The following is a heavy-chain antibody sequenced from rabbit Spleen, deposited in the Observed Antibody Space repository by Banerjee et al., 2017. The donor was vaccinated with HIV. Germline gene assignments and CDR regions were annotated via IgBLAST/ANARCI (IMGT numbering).Heavy chain of an antibody. D-gene: IGHD4-2*01. V-gene: IGHV1S45*01. CDR3: TRDAAGREDFNL. CDR2: IYTGNSGIT. Sequence: EQLLESGGGLVKPEGSLKLSCTASGFSFSNKAVMCWVRQAPGKGLEWIGCIYTGNSGITYYANWVIRRFTITSNTNQNTVDLKMTSLTAADTASYFCTRDAAGREDFNLWGQGTLVTVS. J-gene: IGHJ4*01. CDR1: GFSFSNKAV.